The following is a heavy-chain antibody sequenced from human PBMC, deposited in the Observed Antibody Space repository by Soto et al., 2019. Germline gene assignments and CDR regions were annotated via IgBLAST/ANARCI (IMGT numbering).Heavy chain of an antibody. Sequence: QVLLQESGPGLVKPSETLSLTCTVSGGSINSDYWGWIRRPPGRGLEFIGYISYSGGSNYSPSLKSRVTISVDTSNNHVSLNLTSVIAADTAVYYCARIGGIPVADYYFHFWGQGTLVTVSS. J-gene: IGHJ4*02. D-gene: IGHD6-19*01. CDR2: ISYSGGS. V-gene: IGHV4-59*01. CDR1: GGSINSDY. CDR3: ARIGGIPVADYYFHF.